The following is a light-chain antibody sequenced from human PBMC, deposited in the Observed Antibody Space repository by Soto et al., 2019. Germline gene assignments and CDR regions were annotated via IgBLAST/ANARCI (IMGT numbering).Light chain of an antibody. CDR1: QSVSSS. Sequence: EIVLTQSPGTLSLSPGEIATLSFSASQSVSSSRLAWYRQKPGQAPRLLIYGASTRATGIPARFSGSGSGTEFTLTISSLQSEDFAVYYCQQYNNWPPSRTFGQGTKVDIK. V-gene: IGKV3-15*01. CDR3: QQYNNWPPSRT. J-gene: IGKJ1*01. CDR2: GAS.